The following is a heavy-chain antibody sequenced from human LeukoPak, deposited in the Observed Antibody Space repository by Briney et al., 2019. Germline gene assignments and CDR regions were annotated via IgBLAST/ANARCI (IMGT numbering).Heavy chain of an antibody. CDR2: IKQDGSEK. CDR3: ARAVNDAFDI. Sequence: GGSLRLSCAASVFTFSSYWMTWARHAPGKGREWVANIKQDGSEKYYVASVKGRFTISRDNAKNSLYLQMNSLRAEDTAVYYCARAVNDAFDIWGQGTMVTVSS. V-gene: IGHV3-7*01. CDR1: VFTFSSYW. J-gene: IGHJ3*02.